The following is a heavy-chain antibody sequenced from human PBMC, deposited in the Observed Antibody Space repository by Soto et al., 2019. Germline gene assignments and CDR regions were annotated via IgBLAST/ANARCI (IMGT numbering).Heavy chain of an antibody. CDR2: INPNSDGT. Sequence: ASVKVSCKASGYTFTGYYMHWVRQAPGQGLEWMGWINPNSDGTNYAQKFQGRVTMTRDTSISTAYMELSRLRSDDTAVYYCARDRPQWLGVYYYSGMDVWGQGTTVTVSS. V-gene: IGHV1-2*02. CDR1: GYTFTGYY. D-gene: IGHD6-19*01. J-gene: IGHJ6*02. CDR3: ARDRPQWLGVYYYSGMDV.